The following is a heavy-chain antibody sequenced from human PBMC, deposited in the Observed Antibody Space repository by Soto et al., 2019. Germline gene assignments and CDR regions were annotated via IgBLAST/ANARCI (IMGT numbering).Heavy chain of an antibody. Sequence: EVELVESGGGLVQPGGSLRLSCAASGFTFSIYSMNWVRQAPGKGLEWLSYITGSSSTINYADSVRGRFTVSRDNAKNSLYLQMNSLRDEDTAVYYCTTSNGHLNCWGQGTLVTVSS. J-gene: IGHJ4*02. CDR2: ITGSSSTI. CDR3: TTSNGHLNC. CDR1: GFTFSIYS. D-gene: IGHD2-8*01. V-gene: IGHV3-48*02.